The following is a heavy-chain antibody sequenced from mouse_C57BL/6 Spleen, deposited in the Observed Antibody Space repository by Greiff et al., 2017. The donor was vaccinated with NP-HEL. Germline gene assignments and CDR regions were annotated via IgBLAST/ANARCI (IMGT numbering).Heavy chain of an antibody. CDR1: GYSFTDYN. D-gene: IGHD3-2*02. CDR3: ARQKTAQATLAWFAY. J-gene: IGHJ3*01. CDR2: INPNYGTT. V-gene: IGHV1-39*01. Sequence: VQLQQSGPELVKPGASVKISCKASGYSFTDYNMNWVKQSNGKSLEWIGVINPNYGTTSYNQKFKGKATLTVDQSSSTAYMQLNSLTSEDSAVYYCARQKTAQATLAWFAYWGQGTLVTVSA.